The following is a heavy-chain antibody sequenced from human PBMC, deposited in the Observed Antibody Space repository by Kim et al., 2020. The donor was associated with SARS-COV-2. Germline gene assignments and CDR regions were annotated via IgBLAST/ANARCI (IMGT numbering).Heavy chain of an antibody. D-gene: IGHD3-22*01. CDR1: GYTFTYRY. CDR3: ASPHTYDSSGYAFDY. CDR2: ITPFNGNT. V-gene: IGHV1-45*02. J-gene: IGHJ4*02. Sequence: SVKVSCKASGYTFTYRYLHWVRQAPGQALEWMGWITPFNGNTNYAQKFQDRVTITRDRSMSTAYMELSSLRSEDTAMYYCASPHTYDSSGYAFDYWGQGTLVTVSS.